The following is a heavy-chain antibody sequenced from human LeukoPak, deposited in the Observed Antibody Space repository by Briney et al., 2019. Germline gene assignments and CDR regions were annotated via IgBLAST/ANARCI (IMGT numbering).Heavy chain of an antibody. CDR3: ARGGTTVVTTVYFDY. J-gene: IGHJ4*02. V-gene: IGHV4-30-2*01. CDR2: IYHSGST. Sequence: SETLSLTCAVSGGSISSGGYSWSWIRRPPGKGLEWIGYIYHSGSTYYNPSLKSRVTISVDRSKNQFSLKLSSVTAADTAVYYCARGGTTVVTTVYFDYWGQGTLVTVSS. CDR1: GGSISSGGYS. D-gene: IGHD4-23*01.